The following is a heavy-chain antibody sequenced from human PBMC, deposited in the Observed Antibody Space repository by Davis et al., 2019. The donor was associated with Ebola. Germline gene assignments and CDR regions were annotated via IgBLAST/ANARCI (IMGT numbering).Heavy chain of an antibody. Sequence: AASVKVSCKASGYTFTSYGISWVRQAPGQRLEWMGWINAGNGNTNYAQKLQGRVTMTTDTSTSTAYMELRSLRYDDTAVYYCARDNGGSSPHYYYYYYGMDVWGQGTTVTVSS. D-gene: IGHD6-6*01. V-gene: IGHV1-18*01. CDR2: INAGNGNT. CDR3: ARDNGGSSPHYYYYYYGMDV. J-gene: IGHJ6*02. CDR1: GYTFTSYG.